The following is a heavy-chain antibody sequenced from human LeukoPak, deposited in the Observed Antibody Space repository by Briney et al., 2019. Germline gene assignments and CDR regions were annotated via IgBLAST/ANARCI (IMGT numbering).Heavy chain of an antibody. CDR1: GGSFSGYY. Sequence: SETLSLTCAVYGGSFSGYYWSWIRQPPGKGLEWIGEINHSGSTNYNPSLKSRVTISVDTSKNQFSLKLSSVTAADTAVYYCARWAKRKYHFDYWGQGTLVTVSS. CDR2: INHSGST. CDR3: ARWAKRKYHFDY. J-gene: IGHJ4*02. D-gene: IGHD1-14*01. V-gene: IGHV4-34*01.